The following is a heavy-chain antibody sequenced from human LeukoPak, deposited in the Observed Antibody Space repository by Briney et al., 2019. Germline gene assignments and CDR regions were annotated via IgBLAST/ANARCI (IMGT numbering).Heavy chain of an antibody. CDR3: AREATWGQWYFDH. V-gene: IGHV3-30*03. J-gene: IGHJ4*02. Sequence: GTSLRLSCVASGFSFSNHGMHWVRQAPGKGLEWVSVIASDGGAKFYADSVKGRFTLSRDNPKNMFFLQMNLLTVEDTAIYYCAREATWGQWYFDHWGLGTPVTVSS. CDR2: IASDGGAK. D-gene: IGHD6-19*01. CDR1: GFSFSNHG.